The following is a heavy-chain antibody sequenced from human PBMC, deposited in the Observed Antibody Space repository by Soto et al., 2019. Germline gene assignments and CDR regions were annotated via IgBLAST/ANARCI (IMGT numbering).Heavy chain of an antibody. CDR2: INHSGST. CDR3: ARGATLGYCSSTSCYEPTI. CDR1: GGSFSGYY. Sequence: QVQLQQWGAGLLKPSETLSLTCAVYGGSFSGYYWSWIRQPPGKGLEWIGEINHSGSTNYNPSLKRRVTISVDPSKNQFSLNLSSVTAADTAVYYCARGATLGYCSSTSCYEPTIWGQGTMVTVSS. V-gene: IGHV4-34*01. J-gene: IGHJ3*02. D-gene: IGHD2-2*01.